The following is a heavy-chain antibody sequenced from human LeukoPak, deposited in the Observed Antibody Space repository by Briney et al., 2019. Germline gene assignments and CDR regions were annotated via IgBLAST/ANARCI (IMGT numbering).Heavy chain of an antibody. CDR2: ISSSSSYI. CDR3: ARVLRTGTKTYYYYMDV. Sequence: GGSLRLSCAASGFTFSSYSMNWVRQAPGKGLEWVSSISSSSSYIYYADSVKGRFTISRDNAKNSLYLQMNSLRAEDTAVYYCARVLRTGTKTYYYYMDVWGKGTTVTVSS. V-gene: IGHV3-21*01. J-gene: IGHJ6*03. CDR1: GFTFSSYS. D-gene: IGHD1-1*01.